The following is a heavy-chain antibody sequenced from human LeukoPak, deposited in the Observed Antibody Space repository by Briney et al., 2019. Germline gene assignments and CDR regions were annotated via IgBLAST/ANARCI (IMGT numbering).Heavy chain of an antibody. V-gene: IGHV1-69*05. CDR1: GGTFSSYA. CDR2: IIPIFGTA. J-gene: IGHJ4*02. CDR3: ARGIFGVVIREYYFDY. Sequence: ASVKVSCKASGGTFSSYAISWVRLAPGQGLEWMGGIIPIFGTANYAQKFQGRVTITTDESTSTAYMELSSLRSEDTAVYYCARGIFGVVIREYYFDYWGQGTLVTVSS. D-gene: IGHD3-3*01.